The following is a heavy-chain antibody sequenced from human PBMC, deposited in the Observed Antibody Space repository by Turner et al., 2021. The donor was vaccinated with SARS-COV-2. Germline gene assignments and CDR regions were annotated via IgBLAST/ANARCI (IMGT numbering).Heavy chain of an antibody. D-gene: IGHD3-22*01. V-gene: IGHV3-21*01. Sequence: EVQLVESGGGLVKPGGSLRLSCAASGFTFSSYSMNWVRRAPGKGLEWVSSISSSSSYIYYADSVKSRFTISRDNAKNSLYLQMNSLRAEDTAVYYCARWDNYYDSSGYYPDAFDIWGQGTMVTVSS. J-gene: IGHJ3*02. CDR3: ARWDNYYDSSGYYPDAFDI. CDR2: ISSSSSYI. CDR1: GFTFSSYS.